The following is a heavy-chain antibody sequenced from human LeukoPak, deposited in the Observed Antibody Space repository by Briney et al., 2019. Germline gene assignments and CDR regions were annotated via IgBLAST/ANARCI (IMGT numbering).Heavy chain of an antibody. D-gene: IGHD3-22*01. CDR1: GGTFSSYA. CDR2: IIPIFGTA. V-gene: IGHV1-69*13. CDR3: ARRRGVYYDSSDFDY. J-gene: IGHJ4*02. Sequence: GASVKVSCKASGGTFSSYAISWVRQAPGQGLEWMGGIIPIFGTANYAQKFQGRVTITADESTSTAYMELSSLRSEDTAVYYCARRRGVYYDSSDFDYWGQGTLVTVSS.